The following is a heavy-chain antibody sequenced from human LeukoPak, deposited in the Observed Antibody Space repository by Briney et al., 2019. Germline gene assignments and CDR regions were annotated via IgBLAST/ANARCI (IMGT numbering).Heavy chain of an antibody. Sequence: GGSLGLSCAVSGFTVSGNYMSWVRQAPGKGLEWVSLIYSGGTTYYADSVKGRFTISRDNSKNTLYLQMNSLRAEDTAVYYCARRAGGYSHPYDYWGQGILVTVSS. D-gene: IGHD4-23*01. CDR1: GFTVSGNY. CDR2: IYSGGTT. J-gene: IGHJ4*02. V-gene: IGHV3-53*01. CDR3: ARRAGGYSHPYDY.